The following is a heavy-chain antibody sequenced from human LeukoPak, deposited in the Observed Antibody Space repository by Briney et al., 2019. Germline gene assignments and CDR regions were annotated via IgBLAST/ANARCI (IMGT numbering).Heavy chain of an antibody. D-gene: IGHD6-19*01. CDR2: IIPIFGTA. Sequence: GSSVKVSCKASGGTFSSYAISWVRQAPGQGLEWMGGIIPIFGTANYAQKFQGRVTITADESTSTAYMELSSLRSEDTAVYYCARAPYSSGWSYYFDYWGQGTLVTVSS. V-gene: IGHV1-69*01. CDR1: GGTFSSYA. CDR3: ARAPYSSGWSYYFDY. J-gene: IGHJ4*02.